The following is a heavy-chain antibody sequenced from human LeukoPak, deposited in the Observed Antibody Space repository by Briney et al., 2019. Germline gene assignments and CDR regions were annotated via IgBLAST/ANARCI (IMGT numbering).Heavy chain of an antibody. J-gene: IGHJ5*02. CDR1: GGSISSYY. CDR2: IYYSGST. V-gene: IGHV4-59*01. CDR3: ARGDTGRGYKWLSTWFDP. D-gene: IGHD3-22*01. Sequence: SETLSLTCTVSGGSISSYYWSWIRQPPGKGLEWIGYIYYSGSTNYNPSLKSRVTISVDTSKNQFSLKLSSVTAADTAVYYCARGDTGRGYKWLSTWFDPWGQGTLVTVSS.